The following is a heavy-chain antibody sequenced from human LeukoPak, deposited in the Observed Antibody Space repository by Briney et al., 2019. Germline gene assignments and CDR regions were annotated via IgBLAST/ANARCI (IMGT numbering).Heavy chain of an antibody. J-gene: IGHJ4*02. Sequence: SETLSLTCAVYGGSFSGYYWSWIRQPPGKGLEWIGEINHSGSTNYNPSLKSRVTISVDTSKNQFSLKLSSVTTADTAVYYCARPRNYRSGYSGYGSGAFDYWGQGTLVTVSS. CDR1: GGSFSGYY. CDR3: ARPRNYRSGYSGYGSGAFDY. D-gene: IGHD5-12*01. CDR2: INHSGST. V-gene: IGHV4-34*01.